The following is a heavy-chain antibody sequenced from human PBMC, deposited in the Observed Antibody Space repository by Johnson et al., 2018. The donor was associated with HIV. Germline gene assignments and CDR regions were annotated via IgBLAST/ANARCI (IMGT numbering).Heavy chain of an antibody. Sequence: VPLVESGGGLVQPGGSLRLSCAASGFTFTNFWMSWVRQAPGKGLEWVADIKQDGSEKYYLDPVKGRFTISRDNARKSLYLQMNNLRAEDTAVYYCVRDDGSDYEAFDIWGQGTMVTVSS. CDR3: VRDDGSDYEAFDI. V-gene: IGHV3-7*05. CDR1: GFTFTNFW. D-gene: IGHD2-21*01. J-gene: IGHJ3*02. CDR2: IKQDGSEK.